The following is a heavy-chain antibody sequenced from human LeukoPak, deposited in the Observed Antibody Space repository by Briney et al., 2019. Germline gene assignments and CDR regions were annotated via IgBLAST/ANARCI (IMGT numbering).Heavy chain of an antibody. CDR2: IYTSGST. J-gene: IGHJ6*02. D-gene: IGHD3-9*01. V-gene: IGHV4-4*07. CDR1: GGSISSYY. Sequence: SETLSLTCTVSGGSISSYYWSWIRQPAGKGLEWIGRIYTSGSTNYNPSLKSRVTMSVDTSKNQFSLKLSSVTAADTAVYYCAISPGLRYFDWTPGYYYGMDVWGQGTTVTVSS. CDR3: AISPGLRYFDWTPGYYYGMDV.